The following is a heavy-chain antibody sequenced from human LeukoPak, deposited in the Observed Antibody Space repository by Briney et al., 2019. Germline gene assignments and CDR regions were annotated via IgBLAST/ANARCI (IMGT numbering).Heavy chain of an antibody. CDR2: IYYSGST. J-gene: IGHJ6*02. V-gene: IGHV4-59*01. Sequence: SETLSLTCTVSGGSISSYYWSWIRQPPGKGLEWIGYIYYSGSTNYNPSLKSRVTISVDTSKNQFSLKLSSVTAADTAVYYCARDAGYYGMDVWGQGTTVTVSS. CDR3: ARDAGYYGMDV. CDR1: GGSISSYY.